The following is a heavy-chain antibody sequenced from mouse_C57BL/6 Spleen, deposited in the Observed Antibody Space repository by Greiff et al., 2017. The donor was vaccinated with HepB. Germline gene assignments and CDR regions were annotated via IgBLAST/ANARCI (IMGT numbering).Heavy chain of an antibody. CDR2: IYPGDGDT. V-gene: IGHV1-80*01. CDR1: GYAFSSYW. J-gene: IGHJ4*01. Sequence: VKLQESGAELVKPGASVKISCKASGYAFSSYWMNWVKQRPGKGLEWIGQIYPGDGDTNYNGKFKGKATLTADKSSSTAYMQLSSLTSEDSAVYFCARGYYGAMDYWGQGTSVTVSS. CDR3: ARGYYGAMDY. D-gene: IGHD1-1*01.